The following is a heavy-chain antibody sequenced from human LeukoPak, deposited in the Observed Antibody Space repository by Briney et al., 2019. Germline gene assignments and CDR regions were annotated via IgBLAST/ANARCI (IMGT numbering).Heavy chain of an antibody. D-gene: IGHD2-15*01. CDR2: INHSGST. CDR3: ARGIVVVVAATRGGMDV. V-gene: IGHV4-39*07. Sequence: SETLSLTCTVSGDSISSGNSASYYWGWIRQPPGKGLEWIGEINHSGSTNYNPSLKSRVTISVDTSKNQFSLKLSSVTAADTAVYYCARGIVVVVAATRGGMDVWGQGTTVTVSS. J-gene: IGHJ6*02. CDR1: GDSISSGNSASYY.